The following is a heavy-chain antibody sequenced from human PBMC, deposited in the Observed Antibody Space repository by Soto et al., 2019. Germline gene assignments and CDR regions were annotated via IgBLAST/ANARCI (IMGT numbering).Heavy chain of an antibody. CDR1: GGSISSYY. V-gene: IGHV4-59*01. Sequence: PSETLSLTCTVSGGSISSYYWSWIRQPPGKGLEXIGXXYXXGXTXXXPXXXSRVTISVDTSKNQFSLKLSSVTAADTAVYYCARDDWNDFGYYYGMDVWGQGTTVTVSS. CDR3: ARDDWNDFGYYYGMDV. J-gene: IGHJ6*02. CDR2: XYXXGXT. D-gene: IGHD1-1*01.